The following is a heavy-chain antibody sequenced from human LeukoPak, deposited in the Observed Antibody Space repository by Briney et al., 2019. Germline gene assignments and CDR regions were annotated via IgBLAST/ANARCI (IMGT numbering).Heavy chain of an antibody. CDR2: FDPEDGET. CDR1: GYTLTELS. Sequence: ASVKVSCKVSGYTLTELSMHWVRQAPGKGLEWMGGFDPEDGETIYAQKFQGRVTMTEDTSTDTAYMELSSLRSEDTAVYYCATRDSGGGMGYYDSRGYYCWGQGTLVTVSS. CDR3: ATRDSGGGMGYYDSRGYYC. V-gene: IGHV1-24*01. J-gene: IGHJ4*02. D-gene: IGHD3-22*01.